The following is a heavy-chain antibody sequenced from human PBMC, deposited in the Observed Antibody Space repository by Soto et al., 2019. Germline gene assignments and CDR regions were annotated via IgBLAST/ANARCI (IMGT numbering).Heavy chain of an antibody. Sequence: QVQLVESGGGVVQPGRSLRLSCAASGFTFGTYGMHWVRQAPGKGLQWVALISYDGSNKYYADSVKGRFTISRDNSKNTLYLQMNSLRAEDSAVYYCAKAPGRITMFSSNYGMDVWGQGATVTVSS. J-gene: IGHJ6*02. CDR3: AKAPGRITMFSSNYGMDV. CDR1: GFTFGTYG. V-gene: IGHV3-30*18. CDR2: ISYDGSNK. D-gene: IGHD3-9*01.